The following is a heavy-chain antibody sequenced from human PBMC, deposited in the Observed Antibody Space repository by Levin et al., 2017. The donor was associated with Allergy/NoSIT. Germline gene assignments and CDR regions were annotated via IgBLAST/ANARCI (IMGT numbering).Heavy chain of an antibody. CDR3: TRRGVASTYFDY. V-gene: IGHV3-73*01. J-gene: IGHJ4*02. CDR2: IRSKANSYAT. CDR1: GFTFSGSA. Sequence: GGSLRLSCAASGFTFSGSAMHWVRQASGKGLEWVGRIRSKANSYATAYAASVKGRFTISRDDSKNTAYLQMNSLKTEDTAVYYCTRRGVASTYFDYWGQGTLVTVSS. D-gene: IGHD2-15*01.